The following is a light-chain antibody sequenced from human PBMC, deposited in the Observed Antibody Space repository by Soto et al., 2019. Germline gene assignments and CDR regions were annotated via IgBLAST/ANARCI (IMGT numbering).Light chain of an antibody. J-gene: IGLJ2*01. Sequence: QSALTQPASVSGSLGQSITISCTGTSSDVGYNSVSWYQQHPGKAPKLMIYDVSNRTSGVSNRFSGSKSGNTASLTISGLQAEDEADYYCRSYTSSSTVVFGGGTKVTVL. CDR3: RSYTSSSTVV. CDR1: SSDVGYNS. CDR2: DVS. V-gene: IGLV2-14*03.